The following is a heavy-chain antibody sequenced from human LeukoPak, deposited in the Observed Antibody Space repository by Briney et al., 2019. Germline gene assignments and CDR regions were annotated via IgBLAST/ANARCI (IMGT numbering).Heavy chain of an antibody. CDR3: TKATVISSGRVFDY. CDR1: GFTFSSYA. J-gene: IGHJ4*02. V-gene: IGHV3-23*01. D-gene: IGHD6-19*01. Sequence: GGSLRLSCAASGFTFSSYAMRWVRQAPGKGLEWVSAIGGSGSSTFYADSVKGRFTISRDNSKNTLYLQMNSLRAEDTAIYYCTKATVISSGRVFDYWGQGTLVAVSS. CDR2: IGGSGSST.